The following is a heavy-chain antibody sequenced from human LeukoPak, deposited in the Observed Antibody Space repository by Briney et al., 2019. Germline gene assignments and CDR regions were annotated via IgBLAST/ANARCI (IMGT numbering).Heavy chain of an antibody. J-gene: IGHJ4*02. CDR2: IYHNGNS. CDR1: GGSFSDYY. D-gene: IGHD6-19*01. V-gene: IGHV4-59*01. CDR3: AGQAYSSGWLDN. Sequence: SETLSLTCTVSGGSFSDYYWSFIRQPPGKGLEWIGYIYHNGNSDFNPSLKSRVTISVDTSKNQFSLRMSSVTAEDTAVYFCAGQAYSSGWLDNWGPGTLVTVSS.